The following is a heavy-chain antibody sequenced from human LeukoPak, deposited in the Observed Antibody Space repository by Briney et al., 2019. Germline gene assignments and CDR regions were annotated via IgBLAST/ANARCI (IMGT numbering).Heavy chain of an antibody. J-gene: IGHJ4*02. D-gene: IGHD3-22*01. CDR2: ISAYNGKT. CDR3: ERDRGNYYDSSGYFPFDY. V-gene: IGHV1-18*01. Sequence: GASVKVSCKASDYIFTTYVISWVRQAPGQGLEWMGWISAYNGKTNYAQKLQGRVTMTTDTSTSTAYMELRSLRSDDTAVYYCERDRGNYYDSSGYFPFDYWGQGTLVTVSS. CDR1: DYIFTTYV.